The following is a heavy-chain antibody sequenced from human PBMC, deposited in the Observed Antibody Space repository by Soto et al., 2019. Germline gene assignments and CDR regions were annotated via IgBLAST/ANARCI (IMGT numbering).Heavy chain of an antibody. J-gene: IGHJ5*02. CDR1: GFTFNTYV. V-gene: IGHV3-21*01. D-gene: IGHD2-21*01. CDR2: ITTSSAYI. Sequence: EVQLVESGGGLVKPGGSLRLSCAASGFTFNTYVMNWVRQAPGKGLEWVSSITTSSAYIYYADSLKGRITISRDNAKNSLFLQMNSLRAEDTAVYYCVRSGTARLLRHSWFDTWGQGTPVTVSS. CDR3: VRSGTARLLRHSWFDT.